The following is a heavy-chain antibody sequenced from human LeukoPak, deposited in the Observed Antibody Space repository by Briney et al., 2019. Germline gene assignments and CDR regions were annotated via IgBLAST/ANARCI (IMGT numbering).Heavy chain of an antibody. CDR1: GGSFSGYY. CDR2: INHSGST. V-gene: IGHV4-34*01. CDR3: ARFEYSSGWYDRTYFDY. Sequence: SETLSLTCAVYGGSFSGYYWSWIRQPPGKGLEWIGEINHSGSTNYNPSLKSRVSIPVDTSNNQFSLKLSSVTAADTAVYYCARFEYSSGWYDRTYFDYWGQGTLVTVSS. J-gene: IGHJ4*02. D-gene: IGHD6-19*01.